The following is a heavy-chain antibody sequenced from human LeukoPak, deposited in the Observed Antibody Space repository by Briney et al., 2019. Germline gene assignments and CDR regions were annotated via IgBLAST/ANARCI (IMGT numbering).Heavy chain of an antibody. CDR2: IYTSGST. V-gene: IGHV4-61*02. Sequence: SQTLSLTCTVSGGSISSGSYYWSWIRQPAGKGLEWIGRIYTSGSTNYNPSLKSRVTTSVDTSKNQFSLKLSSVTAADTAVYYCAREARETYFDYWGQGTLVTVSS. CDR3: AREARETYFDY. J-gene: IGHJ4*02. CDR1: GGSISSGSYY. D-gene: IGHD1-26*01.